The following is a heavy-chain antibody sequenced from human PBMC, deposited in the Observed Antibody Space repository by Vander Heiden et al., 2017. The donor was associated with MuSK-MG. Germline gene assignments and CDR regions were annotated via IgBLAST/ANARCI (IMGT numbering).Heavy chain of an antibody. CDR3: ARGMAQNYYYLDF. Sequence: QVQLVQSGAEVRQPGASVRVSCKTSGYLFVTYGVHWVRQAPGQGLEWMGWIYPRNGNTNTAQKFQGRFSMTADPSANTAYMELRSLTSDDTGIYYCARGMAQNYYYLDFWGQGALVTVS. V-gene: IGHV1-18*01. CDR2: IYPRNGNT. J-gene: IGHJ4*02. D-gene: IGHD1-7*01. CDR1: GYLFVTYG.